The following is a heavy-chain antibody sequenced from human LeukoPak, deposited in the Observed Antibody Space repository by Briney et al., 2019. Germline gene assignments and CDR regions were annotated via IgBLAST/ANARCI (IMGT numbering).Heavy chain of an antibody. D-gene: IGHD3-22*01. Sequence: PSETLSLTCTVSGGSIRSSYYYWGWIRQPPGKGLEWIGSIYDSGSTYYNPSLKSRVTISVDTSKNQFSLKLSSVTAADTAVYYCARAPPSSGYSFNWFDPWGQGTLVTVSS. J-gene: IGHJ5*02. CDR2: IYDSGST. CDR1: GGSIRSSYYY. V-gene: IGHV4-39*07. CDR3: ARAPPSSGYSFNWFDP.